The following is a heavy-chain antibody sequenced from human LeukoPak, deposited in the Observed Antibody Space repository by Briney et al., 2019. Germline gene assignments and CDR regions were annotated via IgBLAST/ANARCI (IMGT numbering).Heavy chain of an antibody. CDR3: ARDLATDYYYYGMDV. CDR2: IIPILGIA. J-gene: IGHJ6*02. D-gene: IGHD5-12*01. V-gene: IGHV1-69*04. Sequence: SVKVSCKASGGTFSSYAISWVRQAPGQGLEWMGRIIPILGIANYAQKFQGRVTMTRDTSISTAYMELSRLRSDDTAVYYCARDLATDYYYYGMDVWGQGTTVTVSS. CDR1: GGTFSSYA.